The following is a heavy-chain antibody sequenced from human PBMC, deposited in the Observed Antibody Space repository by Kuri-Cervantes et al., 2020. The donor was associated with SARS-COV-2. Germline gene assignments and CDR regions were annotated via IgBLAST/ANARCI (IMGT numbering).Heavy chain of an antibody. D-gene: IGHD3-22*01. CDR2: VNHRGSA. Sequence: LRLSCAFYGESFSGYYWNWIRQSPGKGLEWIGEVNHRGSANYNPSLKSRVTISVDTSKNQFSLKLTSVTAADSAIYYCARGRVDITMMLVVVTGGLHYLDSWGQGTLVTVSS. J-gene: IGHJ4*02. CDR1: GESFSGYY. V-gene: IGHV4-34*01. CDR3: ARGRVDITMMLVVVTGGLHYLDS.